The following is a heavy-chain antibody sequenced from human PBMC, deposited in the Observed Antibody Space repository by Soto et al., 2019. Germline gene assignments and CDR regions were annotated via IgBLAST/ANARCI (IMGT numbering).Heavy chain of an antibody. V-gene: IGHV3-48*01. CDR3: ARDPKLNDYGDMDV. CDR1: GFTFSSYS. J-gene: IGHJ6*03. CDR2: ISSSSSTI. D-gene: IGHD4-17*01. Sequence: PGGSLRLSCAASGFTFSSYSMNWVRQAPGEGLEWVSYISSSSSTIYYADSVKGRFTISRDNAKNSLYLQMNSLRAEDTAVYYCARDPKLNDYGDMDVWGKGTTVTVSS.